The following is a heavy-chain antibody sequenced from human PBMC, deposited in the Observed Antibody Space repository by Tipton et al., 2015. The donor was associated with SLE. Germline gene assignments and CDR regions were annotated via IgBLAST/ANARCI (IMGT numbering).Heavy chain of an antibody. J-gene: IGHJ1*01. CDR3: AREGSSCLFQH. Sequence: TLSLTCTVSGGSISSYYWSWIRQPPGKGLEWIGRIYTSGSTNYNPSLKSRVTISVDTSKNQFSLKLSSVTAADTAVHYCAREGSSCLFQHWGQGTLVTVSS. CDR1: GGSISSYY. CDR2: IYTSGST. D-gene: IGHD6-13*01. V-gene: IGHV4-4*08.